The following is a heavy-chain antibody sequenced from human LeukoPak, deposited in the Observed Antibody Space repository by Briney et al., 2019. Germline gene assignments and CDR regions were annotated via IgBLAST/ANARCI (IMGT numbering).Heavy chain of an antibody. J-gene: IGHJ4*02. D-gene: IGHD2-21*02. Sequence: ASVKVSCKASGGTFSSYAISWVRQAPGRGLEWMGGIIPIFGTANYAQKFQGRVTITADESTSTAYMELSSLRSEDTAVYYCARAAARYCGGDCSGFDYWGQGTLVTVSS. CDR1: GGTFSSYA. V-gene: IGHV1-69*13. CDR2: IIPIFGTA. CDR3: ARAAARYCGGDCSGFDY.